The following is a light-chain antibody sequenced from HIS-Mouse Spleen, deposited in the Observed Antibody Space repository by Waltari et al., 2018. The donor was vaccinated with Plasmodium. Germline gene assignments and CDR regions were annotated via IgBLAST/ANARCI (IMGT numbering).Light chain of an antibody. J-gene: IGLJ3*02. CDR1: SDINVGSYN. Sequence: QPVLTQPPSSSASPGESARLTCTLPSDINVGSYNIYWYQPKPGSPPRYLLYYSSDSDKGRGSGVPSLFSGSKDASANTGILLISGLQSEDEADYYCMIWPSNASGVFGGGTKLTVL. V-gene: IGLV5-37*01. CDR2: YSSDSDK. CDR3: MIWPSNASGV.